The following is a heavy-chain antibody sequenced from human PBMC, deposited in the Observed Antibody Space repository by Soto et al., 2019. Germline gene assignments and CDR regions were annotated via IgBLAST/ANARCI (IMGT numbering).Heavy chain of an antibody. CDR2: IFYRGTT. J-gene: IGHJ6*02. CDR1: GGSVIGYY. V-gene: IGHV4-59*08. Sequence: SETLSLTCIVSGGSVIGYYWSWSRQPPGKGLEWLGYIFYRGTTLYNPSVESRITMSVDTSSNQFSMKLRSVTAGDTAVYYCTRHAIIPRLQFGMDAWGQGTTVTVSS. D-gene: IGHD2-2*02. CDR3: TRHAIIPRLQFGMDA.